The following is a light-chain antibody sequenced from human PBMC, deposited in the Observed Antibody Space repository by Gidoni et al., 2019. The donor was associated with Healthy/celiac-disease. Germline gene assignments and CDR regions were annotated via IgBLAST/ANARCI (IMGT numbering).Light chain of an antibody. Sequence: EIVLTQSPGTLSLSPGERATLSCRASQSVSSSYLAWYQQKPGQAPRLLIYGASSRPTGIPDRFSGSGSGTDCTLTISRLEPEDFAVYYCQQYGSSRWTFGQGTKVEIK. CDR2: GAS. CDR1: QSVSSSY. V-gene: IGKV3-20*01. J-gene: IGKJ1*01. CDR3: QQYGSSRWT.